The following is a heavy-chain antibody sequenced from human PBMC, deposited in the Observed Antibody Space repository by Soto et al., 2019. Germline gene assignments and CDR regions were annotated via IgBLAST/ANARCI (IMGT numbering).Heavy chain of an antibody. CDR3: ARVPGVAVADYNDD. D-gene: IGHD6-19*01. J-gene: IGHJ4*02. Sequence: ASVKVSCKASGYTFTSYGISWVRQAPGQGLEWMGWISAYNGNTNYAQKLQGRVTMTTDTSTSTAYMELRSLGSDDTAVYYCARVPGVAVADYNDDSGQGTLVTVSS. V-gene: IGHV1-18*01. CDR1: GYTFTSYG. CDR2: ISAYNGNT.